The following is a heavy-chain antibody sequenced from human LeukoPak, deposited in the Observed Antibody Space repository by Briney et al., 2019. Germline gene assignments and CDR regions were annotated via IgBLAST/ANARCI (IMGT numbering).Heavy chain of an antibody. J-gene: IGHJ4*02. CDR2: INPSGGST. D-gene: IGHD3-22*01. CDR1: GYTFTSYY. Sequence: ASVKVSCKASGYTFTSYYMHWVRQAPGQGLEWMGIINPSGGSTSYAQKFQGRVTMTRDTSTSTVYMELSSLRSEDTAVYYCARELAGDYYDSSGYYPFDYWGQGTLVNVSS. V-gene: IGHV1-46*01. CDR3: ARELAGDYYDSSGYYPFDY.